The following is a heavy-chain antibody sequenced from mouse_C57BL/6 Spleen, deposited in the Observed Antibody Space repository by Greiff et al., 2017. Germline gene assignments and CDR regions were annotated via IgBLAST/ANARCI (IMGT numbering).Heavy chain of an antibody. CDR1: GFTFSSYA. D-gene: IGHD1-1*01. V-gene: IGHV5-4*01. CDR3: ARDLGYYGSSPSYFDY. Sequence: EVMLVESGGGLVKPGGSLKLSCAASGFTFSSYAMSWVRQTPEKRLEWVATISDGGSYTYYPDNVKGRFTISRDNAKNNLYLQMSHLKSEDTAMYYCARDLGYYGSSPSYFDYWGQGTTLTVSS. CDR2: ISDGGSYT. J-gene: IGHJ2*01.